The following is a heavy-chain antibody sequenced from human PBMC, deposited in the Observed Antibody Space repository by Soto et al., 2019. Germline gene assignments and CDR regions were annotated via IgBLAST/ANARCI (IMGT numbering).Heavy chain of an antibody. CDR2: IYYSGST. Sequence: SETLSLTCTVSGGSISSGGYYWSWIRQHPGKGLEWIGYIYYSGSTYYNPSLKSRVTISVDTSKNQFSLKLSSVTAADTAVYYCARSVLLWFQAPQGYYMDVWGKGTTVTVSS. J-gene: IGHJ6*03. CDR1: GGSISSGGYY. CDR3: ARSVLLWFQAPQGYYMDV. D-gene: IGHD3-10*01. V-gene: IGHV4-31*03.